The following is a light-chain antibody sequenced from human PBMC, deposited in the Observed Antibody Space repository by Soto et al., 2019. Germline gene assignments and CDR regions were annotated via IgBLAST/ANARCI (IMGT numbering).Light chain of an antibody. CDR1: QSVSSY. CDR2: DAS. J-gene: IGKJ5*01. CDR3: HPRVPFPVT. Sequence: NVRKHSQQTMSXXPVEXATLXXGATQSVSSYLAWYQQKPGQAPRLLIYDASNRATGIPARFSGSGSGTDFTLTISSLEPEDYAGYYCHPRVPFPVTFCQCSRMEIK. V-gene: IGKV3-11*01.